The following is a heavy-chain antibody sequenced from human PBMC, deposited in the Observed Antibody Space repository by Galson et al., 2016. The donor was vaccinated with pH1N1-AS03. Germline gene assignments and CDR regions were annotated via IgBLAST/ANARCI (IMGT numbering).Heavy chain of an antibody. V-gene: IGHV3-33*01. D-gene: IGHD2-8*01. Sequence: SLRLSCAASGFTFSRHGMHWVRQAPGKGLEWVAVIWFDGSHINYGGAVKGRFTISRDNSENKLYLQMNSLRVEDTALYYCVMAGNGGGSPRRTHYEFWGQGTLVTVSS. CDR3: VMAGNGGGSPRRTHYEF. CDR1: GFTFSRHG. CDR2: IWFDGSHI. J-gene: IGHJ4*02.